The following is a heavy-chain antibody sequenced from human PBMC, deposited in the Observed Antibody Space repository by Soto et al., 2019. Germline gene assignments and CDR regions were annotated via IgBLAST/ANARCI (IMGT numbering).Heavy chain of an antibody. D-gene: IGHD3-10*01. Sequence: GASVKVSCKASGGTFSSYAISWVRQAPGQGLEWMGGIIPIFGTANYAQKFQGRVTITADESTSTAYMELSSLRSEDTAVYYCVAYYYGSGSPSPHYYYYGMDVWGQGTTVTSP. J-gene: IGHJ6*02. CDR2: IIPIFGTA. CDR3: VAYYYGSGSPSPHYYYYGMDV. V-gene: IGHV1-69*13. CDR1: GGTFSSYA.